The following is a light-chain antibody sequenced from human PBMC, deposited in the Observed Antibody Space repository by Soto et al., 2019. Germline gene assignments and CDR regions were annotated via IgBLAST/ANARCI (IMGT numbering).Light chain of an antibody. CDR1: SSDVGRYNL. CDR3: CSWAGSNTFYF. CDR2: EVS. V-gene: IGLV2-23*02. J-gene: IGLJ1*01. Sequence: QSVLTQPASVSGSPGQSITISCTGTSSDVGRYNLVSWYQQLPGKAPKLIIYEVSKRPSVVSNRFSGSKSGNTASLTISGLQAEDEADYYCCSWAGSNTFYFFGTGTKVTVL.